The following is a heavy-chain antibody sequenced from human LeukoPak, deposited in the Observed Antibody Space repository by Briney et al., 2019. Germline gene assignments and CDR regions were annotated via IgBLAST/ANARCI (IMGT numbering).Heavy chain of an antibody. CDR2: ISSSSYI. D-gene: IGHD3-3*01. Sequence: GGSLRLSCAASGFTFSSYSMNWVRQAPGKGLEWVSSISSSSYIYYADSVKGRFTISRDNAKNSLYLQMNSLRAEDTAVYYCARTYYDFWSGPHYFDYWGQGTLVTVSS. V-gene: IGHV3-21*01. CDR3: ARTYYDFWSGPHYFDY. J-gene: IGHJ4*02. CDR1: GFTFSSYS.